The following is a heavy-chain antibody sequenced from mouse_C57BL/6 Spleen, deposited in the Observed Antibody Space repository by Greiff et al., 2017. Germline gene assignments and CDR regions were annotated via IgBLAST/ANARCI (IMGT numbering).Heavy chain of an antibody. J-gene: IGHJ2*01. CDR3: ARDGYYRYYFDY. Sequence: EVKLMESGGGLVKPGGSLKLSCAASGFTFSSYAMSWVRQTPEKRLAWVATISDGGSYTYYPDNVKGRFTISRDNAKNNLYLQMSHLKSEDTAMYYCARDGYYRYYFDYWGQGTTLTVSS. CDR2: ISDGGSYT. CDR1: GFTFSSYA. D-gene: IGHD2-3*01. V-gene: IGHV5-4*01.